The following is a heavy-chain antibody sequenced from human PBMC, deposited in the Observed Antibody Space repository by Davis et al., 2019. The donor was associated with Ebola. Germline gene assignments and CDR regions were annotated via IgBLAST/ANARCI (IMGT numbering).Heavy chain of an antibody. CDR2: IYYSGSA. D-gene: IGHD6-19*01. J-gene: IGHJ6*02. V-gene: IGHV4-59*12. Sequence: SETLSLTCTVSGGSISSYYWSWIRQPPGKGLEWIGYIYYSGSANYNPSLKSRVTISVDTSKNQSSLKLSSVTAADTAVYYCARLYSSLYYYYYGMDVWGQGTTVTVSS. CDR3: ARLYSSLYYYYYGMDV. CDR1: GGSISSYY.